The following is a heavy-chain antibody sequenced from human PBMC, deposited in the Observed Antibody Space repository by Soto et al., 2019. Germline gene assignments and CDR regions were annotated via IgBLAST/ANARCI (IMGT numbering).Heavy chain of an antibody. J-gene: IGHJ4*02. Sequence: GGSLRLSCPASGFNFDNYGMHWVRQAPGKGLEWVAVITYDGSNKYYADSVKGRFTISRDNSKNTLSLHLNTLKPEDTAVYHCAKDRVGGTFYTPLGFWGQGTLVTVSS. D-gene: IGHD1-7*01. CDR3: AKDRVGGTFYTPLGF. CDR1: GFNFDNYG. V-gene: IGHV3-30*18. CDR2: ITYDGSNK.